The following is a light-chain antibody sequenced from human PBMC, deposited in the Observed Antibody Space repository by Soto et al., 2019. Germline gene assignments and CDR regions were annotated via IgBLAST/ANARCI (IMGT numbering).Light chain of an antibody. CDR1: QTVLSSANNKNY. V-gene: IGKV4-1*01. Sequence: DILMAHSPSSQVVSLGESGTFNCKYRQTVLSSANNKNYLAWYQQKPGQPPKLLIYWASTRESGVPDRFSGSGSGTDFTLTISTLQAEDVAVYYCQQYYYISRTFGQGTKVDIK. J-gene: IGKJ1*01. CDR2: WAS. CDR3: QQYYYISRT.